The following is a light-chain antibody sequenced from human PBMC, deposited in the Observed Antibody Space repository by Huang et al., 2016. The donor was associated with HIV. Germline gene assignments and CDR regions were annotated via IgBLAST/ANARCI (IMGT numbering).Light chain of an antibody. V-gene: IGKV1-33*01. CDR3: QQYDNLPYT. CDR1: KDISNY. Sequence: DIQMTQSPSSLSASVGDRVTITCQASKDISNYFNWYQQKPGKVPKLLIYDASNLETGVPSRFSGSGSGTDFTFTISSLQPEDIATYYCQQYDNLPYTFGQGTKLEIK. J-gene: IGKJ2*01. CDR2: DAS.